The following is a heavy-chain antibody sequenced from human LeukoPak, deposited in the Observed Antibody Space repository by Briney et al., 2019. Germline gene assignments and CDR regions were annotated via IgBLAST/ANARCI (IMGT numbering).Heavy chain of an antibody. V-gene: IGHV3-23*01. Sequence: GGSLCLSCAASGCTISSYAMSWVRQAPGKGLEWVSAINGSGGSTYYADSVKGRFTISRDNSKNTLYLQMNSLRAEDTAVYYCARVETNPDSSGWSFDYWGQGTLVTVSS. CDR2: INGSGGST. CDR3: ARVETNPDSSGWSFDY. J-gene: IGHJ4*02. CDR1: GCTISSYA. D-gene: IGHD6-19*01.